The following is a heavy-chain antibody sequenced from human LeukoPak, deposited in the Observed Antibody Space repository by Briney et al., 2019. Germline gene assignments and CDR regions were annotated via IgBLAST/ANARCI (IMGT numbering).Heavy chain of an antibody. CDR2: ISGSSRHK. D-gene: IGHD6-13*01. CDR1: GFNFSSYT. Sequence: GGSLRLSCSASGFNFSSYTMNWVRQAPGKGLAWVSSISGSSRHKYYADSVKGRFTISGDNAKNSLYLQMNSLSAEDTAVYYCARTANFAAGYYIDYWGQGTLVTVSS. CDR3: ARTANFAAGYYIDY. J-gene: IGHJ4*02. V-gene: IGHV3-21*01.